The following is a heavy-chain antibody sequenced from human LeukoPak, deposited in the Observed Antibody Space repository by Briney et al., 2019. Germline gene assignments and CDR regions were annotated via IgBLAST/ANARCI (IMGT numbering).Heavy chain of an antibody. CDR1: GFTFSSYG. V-gene: IGHV3-33*01. CDR2: IWYDGSNK. D-gene: IGHD6-19*01. CDR3: ARGASDSSGWYRFWFDP. Sequence: GRSLRLSCAASGFTFSSYGMHWVRQAPGKGLEWVAVIWYDGSNKYYADSVKGRFTISRDNSKNTLYLQMNSLRAEDTAVYYCARGASDSSGWYRFWFDPWGQGTLVTVSS. J-gene: IGHJ5*02.